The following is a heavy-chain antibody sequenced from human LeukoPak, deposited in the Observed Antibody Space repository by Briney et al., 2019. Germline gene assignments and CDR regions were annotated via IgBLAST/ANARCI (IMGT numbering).Heavy chain of an antibody. V-gene: IGHV3-30-3*01. D-gene: IGHD3-3*01. CDR3: ARDYDFWSGYHFDY. Sequence: SCKASGGTFSSYAMHWVRQAPGKGLEWVAVISYDGSNKYYADSVKGRFTISRDNSKNTLYLQMNSLRAEDTAVYYCARDYDFWSGYHFDYWGQGTLVTVSS. J-gene: IGHJ4*02. CDR2: ISYDGSNK. CDR1: GGTFSSYA.